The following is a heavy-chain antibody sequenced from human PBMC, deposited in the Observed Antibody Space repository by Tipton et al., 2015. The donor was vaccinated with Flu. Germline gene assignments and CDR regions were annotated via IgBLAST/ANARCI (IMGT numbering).Heavy chain of an antibody. Sequence: SLRLSCAASGFTFDDYAMHWVRQAPGKDLEWVSGISWNSGSIGYADSVKGRFTISRDNAKNSLYLQMNSLRAEDTALYYCAKDSNYYGSGEGPTDYWGQGTLVTVSS. V-gene: IGHV3-9*01. CDR1: GFTFDDYA. CDR2: ISWNSGSI. CDR3: AKDSNYYGSGEGPTDY. D-gene: IGHD3-10*01. J-gene: IGHJ4*02.